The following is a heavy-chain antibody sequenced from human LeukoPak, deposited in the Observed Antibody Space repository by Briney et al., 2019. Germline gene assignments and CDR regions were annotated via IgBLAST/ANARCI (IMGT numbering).Heavy chain of an antibody. D-gene: IGHD2-2*02. CDR1: GFTFSSYG. CDR2: IRYDGSNK. V-gene: IGHV3-30*02. J-gene: IGHJ3*02. CDR3: AKDQGTYCSSTSCYMDAFDI. Sequence: GGSLRLSCAASGFTFSSYGMHWVRQAPGKGLEWVAFIRYDGSNKYYADSVKGRFTISRDNSKNTLYLQMNSLRAEDTAVYYCAKDQGTYCSSTSCYMDAFDICGQGTMVTVSS.